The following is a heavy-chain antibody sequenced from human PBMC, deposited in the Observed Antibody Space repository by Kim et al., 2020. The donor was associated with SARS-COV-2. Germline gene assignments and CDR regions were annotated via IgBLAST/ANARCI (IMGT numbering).Heavy chain of an antibody. Sequence: AGSVRGRYTISQDTSENTLYLQMSSLRAEDTAVYYCARDRDGSGSYYDSWGQGTLVTVSS. CDR3: ARDRDGSGSYYDS. V-gene: IGHV3-30*15. D-gene: IGHD3-10*01. J-gene: IGHJ5*01.